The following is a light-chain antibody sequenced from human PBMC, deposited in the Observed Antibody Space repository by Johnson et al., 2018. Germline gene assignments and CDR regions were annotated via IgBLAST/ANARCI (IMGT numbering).Light chain of an antibody. CDR2: ENN. CDR1: SSNIGNNY. Sequence: QSVLTQPPSVSAAPGQKVTISCSGSSSNIGNNYVSWYQQLPGTAPKLLIYENNKRPSGIPDRFSGSKSGTSATLGITGLQTGDEADYYCGTWDSSLNSGNVFGTGTKVTFL. CDR3: GTWDSSLNSGNV. J-gene: IGLJ1*01. V-gene: IGLV1-51*02.